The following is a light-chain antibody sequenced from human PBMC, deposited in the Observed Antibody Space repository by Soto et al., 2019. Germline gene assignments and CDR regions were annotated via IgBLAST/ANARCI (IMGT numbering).Light chain of an antibody. CDR1: QSISSW. CDR2: DAS. J-gene: IGKJ1*01. CDR3: QHYNSYPWT. V-gene: IGKV1-5*01. Sequence: DIRMTQSPSTPSESLGDRVTITCRASQSISSWLAWYQQKPGKAPKLLIYDASSLESGVPSRFSGSGSGTEFTLTISSLQPDDFTTYYCQHYNSYPWTFGQGSKVDIK.